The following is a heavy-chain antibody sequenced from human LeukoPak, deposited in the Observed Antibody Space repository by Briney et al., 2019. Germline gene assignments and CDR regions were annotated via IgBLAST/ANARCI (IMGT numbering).Heavy chain of an antibody. CDR1: AYTFTGYY. V-gene: IGHV1-2*02. D-gene: IGHD1-1*01. J-gene: IGHJ4*02. CDR2: INPNSGGT. CDR3: ARDNDRDFDY. Sequence: GASVTVSFTSSAYTFTGYYMHWVRQAPGPGLERMGWINPNSGGTNYAQKFQGRVTMTRDRSNSTAYMELSRLRSDDTAVYYCARDNDRDFDYWGQGTLVTVSS.